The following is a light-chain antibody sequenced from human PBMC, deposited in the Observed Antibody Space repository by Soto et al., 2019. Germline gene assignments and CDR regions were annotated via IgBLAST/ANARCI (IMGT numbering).Light chain of an antibody. J-gene: IGLJ1*01. V-gene: IGLV2-11*01. CDR2: DVN. Sequence: QSALTQPRSVSGSPGQSVTISCTGTSSDVGGYNFASRYQQHPGKAPKLMIYDVNKRPSGVPDRFSGAKSGNTASLTISGRQAEDEADYYCCSNAGSYTYVFGTGTKVTVL. CDR3: CSNAGSYTYV. CDR1: SSDVGGYNF.